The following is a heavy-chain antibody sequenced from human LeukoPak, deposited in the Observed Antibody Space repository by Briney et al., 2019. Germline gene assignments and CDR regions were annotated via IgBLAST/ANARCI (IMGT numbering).Heavy chain of an antibody. CDR3: ARDSFGTVTPYYFDY. V-gene: IGHV4-4*07. CDR1: GGSISSYY. J-gene: IGHJ4*02. Sequence: SETLSLTCTVSGGSISSYYWSWIRQPAGKGLEWIGRIYTSGSTNYNPSLKSRVTVSVDTSKNQFSLKLSSVTAADTAVYYCARDSFGTVTPYYFDYWGQGTLVTVSS. CDR2: IYTSGST. D-gene: IGHD4-11*01.